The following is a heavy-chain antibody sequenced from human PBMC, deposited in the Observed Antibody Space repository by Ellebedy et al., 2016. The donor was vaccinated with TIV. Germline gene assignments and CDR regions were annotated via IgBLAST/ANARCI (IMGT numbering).Heavy chain of an antibody. V-gene: IGHV3-30*02. CDR1: GFTFSSYG. J-gene: IGHJ4*02. CDR2: IRYDGSNK. Sequence: GESLKISCAASGFTFSSYGMHWVRQAPGKGLEWVAFIRYDGSNKYYADSVKGRFTISRDNSKNTLYLQMNSLRAEDTAVYYCAKMGGEIFDSRPTNPDYWGQGTLVTVSS. D-gene: IGHD3-10*01. CDR3: AKMGGEIFDSRPTNPDY.